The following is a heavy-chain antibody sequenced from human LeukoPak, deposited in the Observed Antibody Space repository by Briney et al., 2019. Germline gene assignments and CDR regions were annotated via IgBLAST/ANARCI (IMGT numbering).Heavy chain of an antibody. Sequence: GGSLRLSCAASGFTFSSYGMHWVRQAPGKGLEWVAVISYDGSNKYYADSVKGRFTISRDNSKNTLYLQMNSLRAEDTAVYYCAKGWDNMVRGAGMDVWGQGTTVTVSS. J-gene: IGHJ6*02. CDR2: ISYDGSNK. D-gene: IGHD3-10*01. CDR1: GFTFSSYG. V-gene: IGHV3-30*18. CDR3: AKGWDNMVRGAGMDV.